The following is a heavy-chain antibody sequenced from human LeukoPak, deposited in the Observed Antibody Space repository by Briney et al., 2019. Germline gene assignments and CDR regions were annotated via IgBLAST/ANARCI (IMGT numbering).Heavy chain of an antibody. Sequence: PGGSLRLSCVGSGFTISNYWMHWVRQAPGTGLVWVSRIHPDGSITTYADSVKGRFTISRDNSKDTLFLQMHSLRPGDTAVYYCVREDTPATANYWGQGTLVTISS. CDR1: GFTISNYW. D-gene: IGHD2-21*02. V-gene: IGHV3-74*03. CDR3: VREDTPATANY. J-gene: IGHJ4*02. CDR2: IHPDGSIT.